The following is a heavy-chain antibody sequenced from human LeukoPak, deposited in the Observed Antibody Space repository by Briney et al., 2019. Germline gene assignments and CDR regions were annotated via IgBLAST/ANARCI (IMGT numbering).Heavy chain of an antibody. Sequence: PGGSLRLSCAASGFTFSSYSMNWVRQAPGKGLEWIGSIYHSGNTYYNPSLKSRITLSIDTSKNQFSLNLTSVTAADTAEHYCARGGGRWFGIDYWGQGTLVTVSS. J-gene: IGHJ4*02. D-gene: IGHD3-10*01. CDR3: ARGGGRWFGIDY. V-gene: IGHV4-38-2*01. CDR2: IYHSGNT. CDR1: GFTFSSYS.